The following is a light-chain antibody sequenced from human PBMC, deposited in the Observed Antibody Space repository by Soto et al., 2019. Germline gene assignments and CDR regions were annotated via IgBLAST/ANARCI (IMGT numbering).Light chain of an antibody. CDR3: SSDTSSSTLLYV. CDR1: SSDVGGYNY. J-gene: IGLJ1*01. Sequence: QSALTQPASVSGSPGQSITISCTGTSSDVGGYNYVSWYQQHPGKAPKLMIYDVSNRPSGVSNRFSGSKSGNTASLTISGLKAEDEAAYYCSSDTSSSTLLYVFGTGTKVTVL. V-gene: IGLV2-14*01. CDR2: DVS.